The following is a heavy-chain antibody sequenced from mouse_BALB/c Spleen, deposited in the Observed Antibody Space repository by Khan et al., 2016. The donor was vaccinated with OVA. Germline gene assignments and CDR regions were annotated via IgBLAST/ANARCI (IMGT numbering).Heavy chain of an antibody. CDR1: GDSITSGY. CDR2: MIYSGNT. CDR3: ARSTYRYAFAY. V-gene: IGHV3-8*02. J-gene: IGHJ3*01. Sequence: EVELVESGPSLVKPSQTLSLTCSVTGDSITSGYWSWIRKFPGNKLEYMGYMIYSGNTYYNPSLKSRISITRHTSKNQYYLQLNSVTTEDTATYYCARSTYRYAFAYWGEGTLVTVSA. D-gene: IGHD2-14*01.